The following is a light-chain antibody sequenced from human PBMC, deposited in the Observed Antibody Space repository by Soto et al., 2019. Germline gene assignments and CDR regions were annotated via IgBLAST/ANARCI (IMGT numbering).Light chain of an antibody. J-gene: IGKJ1*01. V-gene: IGKV3-20*01. Sequence: EVVLTQSPGTLSLSPGERATLSCRASQSVSSSDLAWYQQKPGQAPRLLISGASSRATGIPDRFSGNGSGTDFTLTVSRLEPEDFAVFYCQQYGISPPTFGQGTKVDIK. CDR3: QQYGISPPT. CDR2: GAS. CDR1: QSVSSSD.